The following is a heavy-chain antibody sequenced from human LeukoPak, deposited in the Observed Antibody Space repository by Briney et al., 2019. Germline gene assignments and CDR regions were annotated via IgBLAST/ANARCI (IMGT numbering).Heavy chain of an antibody. V-gene: IGHV1-2*02. CDR3: ARGRGSSSLNWFDP. J-gene: IGHJ5*02. D-gene: IGHD6-13*01. CDR1: GYTFTGYY. Sequence: ASVKVSCKASGYTFTGYYMHWVRQAPGQGLEGMGWINPNSGGTNYAQKFQGRVTMTGDTSISTAYMELSRLRSDDTAVYYCARGRGSSSLNWFDPWGQGTLVTVSS. CDR2: INPNSGGT.